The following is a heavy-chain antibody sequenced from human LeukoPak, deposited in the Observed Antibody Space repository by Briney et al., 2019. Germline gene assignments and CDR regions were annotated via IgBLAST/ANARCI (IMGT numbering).Heavy chain of an antibody. V-gene: IGHV4-59*01. D-gene: IGHD2-2*01. CDR3: GRADTSWSTGYYFDY. Sequence: AETLSLTCTVSGGSISPYYCTWIRQPPGKGLEWIGFIYYTGSTKYNPSLKSRVTISADANKNQFSLRLTSVVRSERVMSYCGRADTSWSTGYYFDYWGQGTLVTVSS. J-gene: IGHJ4*02. CDR2: IYYTGST. CDR1: GGSISPYY.